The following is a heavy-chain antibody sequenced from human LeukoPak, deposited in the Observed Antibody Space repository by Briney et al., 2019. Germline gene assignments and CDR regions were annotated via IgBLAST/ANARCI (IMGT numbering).Heavy chain of an antibody. J-gene: IGHJ6*02. CDR1: GYTFTGYY. V-gene: IGHV1-2*04. CDR2: INPNSGGT. Sequence: ASVKVSCKASGYTFTGYYMHWVRQAPGQGLEWMGWINPNSGGTNYAQKFQGWVTMTRDTSISTAYMELSRLRSDDTAVYYCARDMTHYYYYYGMDVWGQGTTVTVSS. D-gene: IGHD2-21*02. CDR3: ARDMTHYYYYYGMDV.